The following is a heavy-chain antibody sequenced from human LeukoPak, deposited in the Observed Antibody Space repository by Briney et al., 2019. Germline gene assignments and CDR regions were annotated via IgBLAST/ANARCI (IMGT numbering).Heavy chain of an antibody. CDR2: INHSGST. D-gene: IGHD2-2*01. J-gene: IGHJ4*02. CDR1: GGSFSGYY. CDR3: ASWTSSINAFDY. V-gene: IGHV4-34*01. Sequence: PSETLSLTCAVYGGSFSGYYWSWIRQPPGKGLEWIGEINHSGSTNYNPSLKSRVTISVDTSKNQFSLKLSSVTAADTAVYYCASWTSSINAFDYWGQGTLVTVSS.